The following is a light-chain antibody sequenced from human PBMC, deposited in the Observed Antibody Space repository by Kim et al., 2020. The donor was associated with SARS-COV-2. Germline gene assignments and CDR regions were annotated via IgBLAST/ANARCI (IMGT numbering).Light chain of an antibody. CDR3: QQYNNWPLT. CDR1: QNVKSH. CDR2: ATS. J-gene: IGKJ4*01. Sequence: SVSPGERATLSCRASQNVKSHLAWYQHKPGQAPRLVISATSTRATGTPLRFSGSGSGTEFTLTINNLQSEDFAVYYCQQYNNWPLTFGGGTKLEI. V-gene: IGKV3-15*01.